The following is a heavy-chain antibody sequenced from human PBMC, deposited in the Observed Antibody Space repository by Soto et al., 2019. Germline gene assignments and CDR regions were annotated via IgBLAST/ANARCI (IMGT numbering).Heavy chain of an antibody. CDR1: GFTFSSYS. V-gene: IGHV3-21*01. CDR3: ARERFIRHGSDDAFDI. CDR2: ISSSSSYI. J-gene: IGHJ3*02. Sequence: EVQLVESGGGLVKPGGSLRLSCAASGFTFSSYSMNWVRQAPGKGLEWVSSISSSSSYIYYADSVKGRFTISRDNAKNSLYLQMNSLRAADTAVYYCARERFIRHGSDDAFDIWGPGTMVTVSS. D-gene: IGHD6-19*01.